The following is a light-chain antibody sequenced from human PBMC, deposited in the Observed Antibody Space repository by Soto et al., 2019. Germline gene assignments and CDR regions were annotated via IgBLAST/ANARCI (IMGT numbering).Light chain of an antibody. CDR2: GNS. V-gene: IGLV1-40*01. CDR1: SSNIGAGYD. Sequence: QSVLTQPPSVSGAPGQTVTISCTGSSSNIGAGYDVHWYQQLPGTAPKLVIYGNSNRPSGVPDRFSGSKSGTSASLAITGLQAEDEADYYCQSYDSSLSGTVVFGGGTKLTVL. CDR3: QSYDSSLSGTVV. J-gene: IGLJ2*01.